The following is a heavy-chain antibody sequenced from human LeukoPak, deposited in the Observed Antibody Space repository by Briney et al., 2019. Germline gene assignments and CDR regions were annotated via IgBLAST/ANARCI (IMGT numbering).Heavy chain of an antibody. D-gene: IGHD1-7*01. CDR1: GFTFSSSV. CDR2: ISYDGRDK. V-gene: IGHV3-30*03. Sequence: GGSLSLSCAASGFTFSSSVMHWVRQAPGRGLEWVAAISYDGRDKYFADSVKGRFTISRDNSKNTVDLQVNGLRAEDTAVYYCARETGNFYFDIWSQGTLDTVSS. J-gene: IGHJ4*02. CDR3: ARETGNFYFDI.